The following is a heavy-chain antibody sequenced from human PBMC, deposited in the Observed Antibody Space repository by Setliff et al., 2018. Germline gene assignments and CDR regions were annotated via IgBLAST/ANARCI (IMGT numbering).Heavy chain of an antibody. Sequence: GGSLRLSCAASGFTFSSYSMNWVRQAPGKGLEWVSSISSSSSYIYYADSVEGRFTISRDNAKNSLYLQMNSLRAEDTAVYYCARDSVSGEYYYYYYMDVWGKGTTVTVSS. V-gene: IGHV3-21*01. J-gene: IGHJ6*03. CDR1: GFTFSSYS. CDR3: ARDSVSGEYYYYYYMDV. D-gene: IGHD2-15*01. CDR2: ISSSSSYI.